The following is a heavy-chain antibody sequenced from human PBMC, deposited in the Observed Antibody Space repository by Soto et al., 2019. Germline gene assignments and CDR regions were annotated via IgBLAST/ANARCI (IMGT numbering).Heavy chain of an antibody. CDR3: AAGGGLPRYY. D-gene: IGHD5-12*01. CDR1: GGSISSGGYS. Sequence: QLQLQESGSGLVKPSQTLSLTCAVSGGSISSGGYSWSWIRQPPGKGLEWIGYIYHSGSTYYNPSRNSRVTIAVARTKNQFSRKLTSVTAADTAVYYCAAGGGLPRYYWGQGTLVTVSS. V-gene: IGHV4-30-2*01. CDR2: IYHSGST. J-gene: IGHJ4*02.